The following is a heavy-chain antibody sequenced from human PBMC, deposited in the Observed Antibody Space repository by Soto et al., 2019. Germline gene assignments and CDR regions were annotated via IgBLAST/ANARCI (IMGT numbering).Heavy chain of an antibody. Sequence: GSLRLSCAASGFTFSSYAMHWVRQAPGKGLELVAVISYDGSNKYYADSVKGRFTISRDNSKNTLYLQMNSLRAEDTAVYYCARDQYYDILTGYYFPDYWGQGTLVTVSS. V-gene: IGHV3-30-3*01. CDR3: ARDQYYDILTGYYFPDY. D-gene: IGHD3-9*01. CDR2: ISYDGSNK. J-gene: IGHJ4*02. CDR1: GFTFSSYA.